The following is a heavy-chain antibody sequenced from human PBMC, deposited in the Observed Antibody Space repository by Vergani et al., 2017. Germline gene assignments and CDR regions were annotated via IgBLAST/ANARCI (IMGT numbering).Heavy chain of an antibody. J-gene: IGHJ6*03. V-gene: IGHV3-30*19. D-gene: IGHD2-2*01. CDR1: GFTFSSYG. Sequence: QVQLVESGGGVVQPGGSLRLSCAASGFTFSSYGMHWVRQAPGKGLEWVAVISYDGSNKYYADSVKGRFTISRDNSKNTLYLQMNSLRAEDTAVYYCARDWGYCSSTSCRNTYYYYYMDVWGKGTTVTVSS. CDR3: ARDWGYCSSTSCRNTYYYYYMDV. CDR2: ISYDGSNK.